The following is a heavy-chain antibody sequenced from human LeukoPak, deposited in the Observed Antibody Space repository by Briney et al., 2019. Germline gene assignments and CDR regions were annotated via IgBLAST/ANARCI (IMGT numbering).Heavy chain of an antibody. CDR2: ICYDGSNK. D-gene: IGHD6-6*01. CDR1: GFTFSSYG. CDR3: ARDSSSFLDY. Sequence: GGSLRLSCAASGFTFSSYGMHWVRQAQGKGLEWVAVICYDGSNKYYADSVKGRFTISRDNSKNTLYLQMNSLRAEDTAVYYCARDSSSFLDYWGQGTLVTVSS. V-gene: IGHV3-33*01. J-gene: IGHJ4*02.